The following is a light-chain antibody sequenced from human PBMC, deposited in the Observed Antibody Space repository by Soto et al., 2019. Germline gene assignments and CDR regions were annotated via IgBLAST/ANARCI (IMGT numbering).Light chain of an antibody. V-gene: IGKV2-28*01. Sequence: DLVMTQSPLSLPVTPGEPASISCRSSQSLLHSNGYNSLDWYLQKPGQSPQLLIYLGSNRASGVPDRFSGSGSGTDFTLKICRVEAEDVGVYYCMQALQTWTFGQGTKVEIK. CDR3: MQALQTWT. CDR2: LGS. CDR1: QSLLHSNGYNS. J-gene: IGKJ1*01.